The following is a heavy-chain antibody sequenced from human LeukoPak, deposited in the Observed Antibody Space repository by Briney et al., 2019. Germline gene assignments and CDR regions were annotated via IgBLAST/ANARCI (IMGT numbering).Heavy chain of an antibody. D-gene: IGHD3-22*01. J-gene: IGHJ4*02. CDR3: AGEYYYDSSGYYLDY. Sequence: GASVKVSCKASGYTFTSYYMHWVRQAPGQGLEWMGIVNPSGGSTSYAQKFQGRVTMTRDVSTSTVYMELSSLRSEDTAVYYCAGEYYYDSSGYYLDYWGQGTLVTVSS. CDR2: VNPSGGST. V-gene: IGHV1-46*01. CDR1: GYTFTSYY.